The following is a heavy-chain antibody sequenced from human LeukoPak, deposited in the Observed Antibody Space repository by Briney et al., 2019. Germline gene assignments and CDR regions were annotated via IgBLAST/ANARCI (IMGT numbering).Heavy chain of an antibody. CDR3: ARDLLTMIVVVIPGAFDI. J-gene: IGHJ3*02. V-gene: IGHV4-34*01. CDR2: INHSGST. CDR1: GGSFSGYY. D-gene: IGHD3-22*01. Sequence: SETLSLTCAVYGGSFSGYYWSWIRQPPGKVLEWIGEINHSGSTNYNPSLKSRVTISVDTSKNQFSLKLSSVTAADTAVYYCARDLLTMIVVVIPGAFDIWGQGTMVTVSS.